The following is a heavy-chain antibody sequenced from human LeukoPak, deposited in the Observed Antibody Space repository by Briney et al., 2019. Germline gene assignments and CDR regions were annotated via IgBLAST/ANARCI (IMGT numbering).Heavy chain of an antibody. CDR3: ARGHNSGSGVPASGWFDP. CDR1: RSSPTGFY. D-gene: IGHD6-19*01. J-gene: IGHJ5*02. V-gene: IGHV4-34*01. CDR2: INHSGST. Sequence: SESLSPTCLLDRSSPTGFYSGWVRQPPGKWLEWIGEINHSGSTNYNPSLKSRVTISVDTSKNQFSLKLSSVTAADTACYYCARGHNSGSGVPASGWFDPWGQGTLVTVSS.